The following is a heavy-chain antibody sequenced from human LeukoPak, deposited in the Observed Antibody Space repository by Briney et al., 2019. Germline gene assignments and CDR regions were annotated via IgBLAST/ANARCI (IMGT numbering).Heavy chain of an antibody. CDR1: GYTFTSYY. D-gene: IGHD1-26*01. Sequence: ASVKVSCKASGYTFTSYYMHWVRQAPGQGLEWMGIINPSGGSTSYAQKFQGRVTMTRDTSTSTVYMELSSLRPEDTALYYCARDILGNRGTYDFDYWGQGTLVTVSS. V-gene: IGHV1-46*01. CDR3: ARDILGNRGTYDFDY. J-gene: IGHJ4*02. CDR2: INPSGGST.